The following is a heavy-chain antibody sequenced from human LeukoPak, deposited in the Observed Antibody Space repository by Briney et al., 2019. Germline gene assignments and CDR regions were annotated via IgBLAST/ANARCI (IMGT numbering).Heavy chain of an antibody. CDR1: AYTFISYG. Sequence: ASVKVSCKASAYTFISYGITWVRQAPGQGLEWLGWITTYNGKTKYTEKLQGRVTMTTDTSTNTAYMELRSLRSDDTAVYYCARGGGYSGYDYYYYYAMDVWGQGTTVTVSS. J-gene: IGHJ6*02. CDR3: ARGGGYSGYDYYYYYAMDV. D-gene: IGHD5-12*01. V-gene: IGHV1-18*01. CDR2: ITTYNGKT.